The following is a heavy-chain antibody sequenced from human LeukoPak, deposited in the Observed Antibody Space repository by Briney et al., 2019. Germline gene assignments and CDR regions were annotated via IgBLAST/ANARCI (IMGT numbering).Heavy chain of an antibody. CDR2: IKEDGSQK. CDR3: ARDKAVAGLFDY. V-gene: IGHV3-7*01. Sequence: GGSLRLSCAASGFTFSAYWMTWVRQAPGKGLEWVANIKEDGSQKYYVDSAKGRFTISRDNAKNSLYLQMNSLRAEDTALYYCARDKAVAGLFDYWGQGTLVTVSS. D-gene: IGHD6-19*01. CDR1: GFTFSAYW. J-gene: IGHJ4*02.